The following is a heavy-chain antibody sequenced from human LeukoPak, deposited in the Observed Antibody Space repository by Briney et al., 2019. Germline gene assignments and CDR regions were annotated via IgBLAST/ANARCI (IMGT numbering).Heavy chain of an antibody. CDR3: AKVGDYDILTGYYLSGAFDI. J-gene: IGHJ3*02. V-gene: IGHV3-30*02. CDR2: IRYDGSNK. CDR1: GFTFSSYA. Sequence: PGGSLRLSCAASGFTFSSYAMSWVRQAPGKGLEWVAFIRYDGSNKYYADSVKGRFTISRDNSKNTLYLQMNSLRAEDTAVYYCAKVGDYDILTGYYLSGAFDIWGQGTMVTVSS. D-gene: IGHD3-9*01.